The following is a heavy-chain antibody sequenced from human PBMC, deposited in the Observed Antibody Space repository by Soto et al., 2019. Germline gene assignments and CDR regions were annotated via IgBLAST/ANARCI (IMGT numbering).Heavy chain of an antibody. J-gene: IGHJ4*02. CDR1: GGTFSSYT. CDR2: IIPILGIA. D-gene: IGHD3-9*01. CDR3: ASSRGLRYFDWLFDY. V-gene: IGHV1-69*02. Sequence: GASVEVSCKASGGTFSSYTISWVRQAPGQGLEWMGRIIPILGIANYAQKFQGRVTITADKSTSTAYTELSSLRSEDTAVYYCASSRGLRYFDWLFDYWGQGTLVTVSS.